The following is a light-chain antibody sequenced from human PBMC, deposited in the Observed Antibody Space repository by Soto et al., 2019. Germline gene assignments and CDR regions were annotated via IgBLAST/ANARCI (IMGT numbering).Light chain of an antibody. CDR3: QQYGVTPPNT. CDR1: QSVSSSH. Sequence: EIVMTQSPATLSVSPGERATLSCRASQSVSSSHLAWYQKKPGQAPRLLIYGASTRATGIPDRFSGSGSGTDFTLTISVLEPEDFALYYCQQYGVTPPNTFGGGTKVDIK. J-gene: IGKJ4*01. CDR2: GAS. V-gene: IGKV3-20*01.